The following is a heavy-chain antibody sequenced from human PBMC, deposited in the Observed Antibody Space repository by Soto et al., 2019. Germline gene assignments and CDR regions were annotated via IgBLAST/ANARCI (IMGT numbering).Heavy chain of an antibody. CDR1: GCTFSSYA. J-gene: IGHJ4*02. V-gene: IGHV3-23*01. CDR3: AYSSTPFDY. Sequence: GGSLRVSCAASGCTFSSYAMSWVRQAPGKGLEWVSAISGSGGSTYYADSVKGRFTIPRDNSKNTLYLQMNSLRAEDTAVYYCAYSSTPFDYWGQGTLVTVSS. D-gene: IGHD6-13*01. CDR2: ISGSGGST.